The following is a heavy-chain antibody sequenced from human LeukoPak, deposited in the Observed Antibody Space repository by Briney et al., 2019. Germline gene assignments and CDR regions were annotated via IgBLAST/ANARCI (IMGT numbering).Heavy chain of an antibody. Sequence: APVKVSCKASGYTFTSYGISWVRQAPGQGLEWLGWISAYNGNTNYAQKFQGRVTMTRDTSTSTVYMELSSLRSEDTAVYYCAREGADYGDYPFDYWGQGTLVTVSS. D-gene: IGHD4-17*01. CDR1: GYTFTSYG. V-gene: IGHV1-18*01. J-gene: IGHJ4*02. CDR3: AREGADYGDYPFDY. CDR2: ISAYNGNT.